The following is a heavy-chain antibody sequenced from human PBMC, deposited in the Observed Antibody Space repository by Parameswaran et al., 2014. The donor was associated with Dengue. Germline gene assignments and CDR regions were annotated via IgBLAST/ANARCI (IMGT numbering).Heavy chain of an antibody. CDR2: INPSGGST. J-gene: IGHJ4*02. D-gene: IGHD6-19*01. Sequence: WVRQAPGQGLEWMGIINPSGGSTSYAQKFQGRVTMTRDTSTSTVYMELSSLRSEDTAVYYCARDLPSSGWYLDYWGQGTLVTVSS. V-gene: IGHV1-46*01. CDR3: ARDLPSSGWYLDY.